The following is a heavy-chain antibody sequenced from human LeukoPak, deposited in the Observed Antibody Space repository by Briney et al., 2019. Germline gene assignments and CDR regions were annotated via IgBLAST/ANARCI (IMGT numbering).Heavy chain of an antibody. V-gene: IGHV3-7*02. CDR2: IKEDGSEK. CDR3: AADLGGYSSFDY. J-gene: IGHJ4*02. D-gene: IGHD4-23*01. Sequence: GGSLRLSCAASGFTFSNYWMSWVRQAPGKGLEWVANIKEDGSEKYYVDSVRGRFTISRDNAKNSLSLQMNSLRAEDTAVYYCAADLGGYSSFDYWGQGTLVTVSS. CDR1: GFTFSNYW.